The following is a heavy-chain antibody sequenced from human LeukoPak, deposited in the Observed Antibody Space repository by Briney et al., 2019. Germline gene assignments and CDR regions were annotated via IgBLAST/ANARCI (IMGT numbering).Heavy chain of an antibody. CDR1: GGSIRSSYYY. CDR3: ARGGYCSGGSCYSVGDAFDI. CDR2: IYDSGST. V-gene: IGHV4-39*01. J-gene: IGHJ3*02. D-gene: IGHD2-15*01. Sequence: SETLSLTCTVSGGSIRSSYYYWGWIRQPPGKGLEWIGSIYDSGSTYYNPSLKSRVTISVDTSKYQFSLKLSSVTAADTAVYYCARGGYCSGGSCYSVGDAFDIWGQGTMVTVSS.